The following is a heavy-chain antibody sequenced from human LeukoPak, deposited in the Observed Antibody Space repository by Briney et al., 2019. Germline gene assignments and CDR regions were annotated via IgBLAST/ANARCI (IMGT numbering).Heavy chain of an antibody. Sequence: SETLSLTCTVSGVSISSGGYYWSWIRQHPGKRLEWIGYIYYTGSTYSNPSLKRRVIISVDTSKNQFSLKLSSVTAADTAVYYCARERSSSFVDYWGQGTLVTVSS. V-gene: IGHV4-31*03. CDR1: GVSISSGGYY. CDR2: IYYTGST. J-gene: IGHJ4*02. D-gene: IGHD6-13*01. CDR3: ARERSSSFVDY.